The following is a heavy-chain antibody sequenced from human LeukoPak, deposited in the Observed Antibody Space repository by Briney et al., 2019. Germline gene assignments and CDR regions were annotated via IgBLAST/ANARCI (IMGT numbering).Heavy chain of an antibody. Sequence: KTSETLSLTCTVSGGSISSGGYYWSWIRQHPGKGLEWIGYIYYSGSTYYNPSLKSRVTISVDTSKNQFSLKLSSVTAADTAVYYCARRAAAGHFDYWGQGTLVTVSS. CDR1: GGSISSGGYY. V-gene: IGHV4-31*03. J-gene: IGHJ4*02. CDR2: IYYSGST. D-gene: IGHD6-13*01. CDR3: ARRAAAGHFDY.